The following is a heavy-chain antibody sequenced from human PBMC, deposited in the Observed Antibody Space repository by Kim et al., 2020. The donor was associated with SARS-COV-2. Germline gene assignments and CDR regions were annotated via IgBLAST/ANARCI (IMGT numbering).Heavy chain of an antibody. CDR1: GDSISSGNYY. J-gene: IGHJ4*02. CDR2: IYYSGRT. D-gene: IGHD3-22*01. CDR3: ARVKPNSSGFYFNH. Sequence: SETLSLTCTVSGDSISSGNYYWGWIRQPPGKGLEWIANIYYSGRTHYKPSLKSRVTISVDTSKNQFSLRLNSLTAADTAVYYCARVKPNSSGFYFNHWGQGTLVTVSS. V-gene: IGHV4-30-4*01.